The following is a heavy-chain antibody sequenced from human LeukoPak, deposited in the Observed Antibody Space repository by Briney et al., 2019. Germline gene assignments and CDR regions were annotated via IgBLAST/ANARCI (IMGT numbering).Heavy chain of an antibody. J-gene: IGHJ5*02. CDR1: GYTFPIYG. D-gene: IGHD7-27*01. CDR3: ARAINWGFPYGWFDP. V-gene: IGHV1-18*01. Sequence: ASVKVSCKASGYTFPIYGISWVRQAPGQGLEWMGWISAYNGNTNYAQKLQGRVTMTTDTSTSTAYMELRSLRSDDTAVYYCARAINWGFPYGWFDPWGQGTLVTVSS. CDR2: ISAYNGNT.